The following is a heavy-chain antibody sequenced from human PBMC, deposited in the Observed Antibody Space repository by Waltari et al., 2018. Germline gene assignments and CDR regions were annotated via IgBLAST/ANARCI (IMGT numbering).Heavy chain of an antibody. CDR1: GFTVRSNY. D-gene: IGHD3-10*01. V-gene: IGHV3-53*01. CDR3: ARARLWFGEYSFDY. CDR2: IYSGGST. J-gene: IGHJ4*02. Sequence: VQLVESGGGLIQPGGSLRLSCAASGFTVRSNYMTWVRQAPGKGLEWVSVIYSGGSTYYADSVKGRFTISRDNSKNTLYLQMNSLRAEDTAVYYCARARLWFGEYSFDYWGQGTLVTVSS.